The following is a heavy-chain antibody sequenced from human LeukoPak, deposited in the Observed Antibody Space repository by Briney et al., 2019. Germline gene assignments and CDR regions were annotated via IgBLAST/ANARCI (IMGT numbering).Heavy chain of an antibody. CDR2: ISGSGGFT. CDR3: AKTPLAVAPGDYFDY. Sequence: GGSLRLSCAASGFSFTNYAMSWVRQAPGKGLEWVSAISGSGGFTYFADSVKGRLTISRDNSKNTLYLQMNSLRAEDTAVYYCAKTPLAVAPGDYFDYWGQGTLVSVSS. J-gene: IGHJ4*02. V-gene: IGHV3-23*01. CDR1: GFSFTNYA. D-gene: IGHD6-19*01.